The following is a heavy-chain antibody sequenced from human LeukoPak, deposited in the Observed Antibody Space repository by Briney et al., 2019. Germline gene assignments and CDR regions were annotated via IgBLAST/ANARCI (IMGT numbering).Heavy chain of an antibody. D-gene: IGHD3-10*01. V-gene: IGHV3-66*02. Sequence: PGGSLRLSCAASGFTVSSNYMSWFRQAPGKGLEWVSVIYSGGSTYYADFVKGRFTISRDNSKNPLDLQMNSLRAEDSALYYCARDPGGYSFGGYYYMDVWGKGTTVTVSS. CDR1: GFTVSSNY. J-gene: IGHJ6*03. CDR3: ARDPGGYSFGGYYYMDV. CDR2: IYSGGST.